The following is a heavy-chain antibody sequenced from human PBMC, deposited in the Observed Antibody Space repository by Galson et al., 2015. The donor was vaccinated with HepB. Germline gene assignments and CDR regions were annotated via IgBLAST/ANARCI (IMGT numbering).Heavy chain of an antibody. CDR2: INPNSGGT. CDR3: ARDASLMITFGGVIVSDAFDI. CDR1: GYTFAGYY. Sequence: SVKVSCKASGYTFAGYYMHWVRQAPGQGLEWMGWINPNSGGTNYAQKFQGRVTMTRDTSISTAYMELSRLRSDDTAVYYCARDASLMITFGGVIVSDAFDIWGQGTMVTVSS. J-gene: IGHJ3*02. D-gene: IGHD3-16*02. V-gene: IGHV1-2*02.